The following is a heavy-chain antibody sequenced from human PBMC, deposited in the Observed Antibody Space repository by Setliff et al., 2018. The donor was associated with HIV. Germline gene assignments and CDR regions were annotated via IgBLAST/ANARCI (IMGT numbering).Heavy chain of an antibody. Sequence: ASVKVSCKASGYTFSIYDINWVRQATGQGLQWMGWMSPKSGNTGYARKFQGRVSMARNTSISTAYMELSSLISEDTAVYYCARGRDGYKPEPFDSWGQGTLVTVSS. V-gene: IGHV1-8*02. CDR1: GYTFSIYD. CDR3: ARGRDGYKPEPFDS. J-gene: IGHJ4*02. CDR2: MSPKSGNT. D-gene: IGHD5-12*01.